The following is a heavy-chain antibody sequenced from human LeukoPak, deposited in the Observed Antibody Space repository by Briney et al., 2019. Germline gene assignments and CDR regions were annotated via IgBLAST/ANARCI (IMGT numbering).Heavy chain of an antibody. J-gene: IGHJ4*02. D-gene: IGHD3-16*02. CDR3: ARRASSYYFDN. V-gene: IGHV4-59*01. Sequence: PSETLSLTCTVSGDSIINYYCSWIRQTPGNGLEWIGFIYYTGSTSYNPSLKSRVTMSVDRSKNLFSLNLSSVTAADTAVYYCARRASSYYFDNWSQGTLVTVSS. CDR2: IYYTGST. CDR1: GDSIINYY.